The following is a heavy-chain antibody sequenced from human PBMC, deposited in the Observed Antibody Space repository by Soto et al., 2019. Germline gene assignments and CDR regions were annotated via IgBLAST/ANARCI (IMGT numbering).Heavy chain of an antibody. D-gene: IGHD2-15*01. CDR3: ARRSHSGRRCYFGGVDP. Sequence: APGQGLEWMGMINPSGNNTSYPQKFQGRVTMTRDTSTTALCLELSRLKYEDTAVYYCARRSHSGRRCYFGGVDPRGQGTLVTVS. CDR2: INPSGNNT. J-gene: IGHJ5*02. V-gene: IGHV1-46*01.